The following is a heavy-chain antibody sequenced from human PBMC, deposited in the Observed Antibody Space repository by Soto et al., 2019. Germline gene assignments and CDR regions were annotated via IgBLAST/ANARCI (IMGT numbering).Heavy chain of an antibody. Sequence: QVQLVQSGAEVKKPGSSVKVSCTASGGTFSSYAISWVRQAPGQGLEWMGGIIPIFGTANYAQKFQGRVTITADKSTSTAYMELSGLRSEDTAVYYCARDGRRGYSYGGNADYWGQGTLVTVSS. CDR3: ARDGRRGYSYGGNADY. J-gene: IGHJ4*02. CDR2: IIPIFGTA. V-gene: IGHV1-69*06. CDR1: GGTFSSYA. D-gene: IGHD5-18*01.